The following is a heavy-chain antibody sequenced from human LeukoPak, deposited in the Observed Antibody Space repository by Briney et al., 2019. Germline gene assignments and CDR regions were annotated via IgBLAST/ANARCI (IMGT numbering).Heavy chain of an antibody. D-gene: IGHD3-3*01. CDR2: IYHSGST. J-gene: IGHJ3*02. CDR1: GYSISSGYY. CDR3: ARAYYDFWSGYSYDAFDI. Sequence: PSETLSLTCTVSGYSISSGYYWGWIRQPPGKGLEWIGSIYHSGSTYYNPSLKSRVTISVDTSKNQFSLKLSSVTAADTAVYYCARAYYDFWSGYSYDAFDIWGQGTMVTVSS. V-gene: IGHV4-38-2*02.